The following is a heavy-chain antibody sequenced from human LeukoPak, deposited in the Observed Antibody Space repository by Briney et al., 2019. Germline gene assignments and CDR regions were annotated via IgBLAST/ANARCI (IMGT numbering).Heavy chain of an antibody. J-gene: IGHJ4*02. CDR3: ARETRVSGSLNFDY. D-gene: IGHD1-26*01. V-gene: IGHV4-4*07. Sequence: PSETLSLTCNVSGGSISSYYWSWIRQPAGKGLEWIGRIYTSGSTNYNPSLKSRVTMSVDTSKNQFSLKLSSVTAADTAVYYCARETRVSGSLNFDYWGQGTLVTVSS. CDR1: GGSISSYY. CDR2: IYTSGST.